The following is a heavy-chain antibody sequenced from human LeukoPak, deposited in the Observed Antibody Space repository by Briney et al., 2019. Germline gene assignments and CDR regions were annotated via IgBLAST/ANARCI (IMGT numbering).Heavy chain of an antibody. D-gene: IGHD3-10*01. CDR2: ISGSGGST. J-gene: IGHJ4*02. CDR3: AKSTSFYGSGSYDY. CDR1: GFTFSSYA. Sequence: GGSLRLSCAASGFTFSSYAMSWVRQAPGKGLEWVSAISGSGGSTYYADSVKGRFTISRDNSKNTLYLQMNSLRAEDTAVYYCAKSTSFYGSGSYDYWGQGTLVTVSS. V-gene: IGHV3-23*01.